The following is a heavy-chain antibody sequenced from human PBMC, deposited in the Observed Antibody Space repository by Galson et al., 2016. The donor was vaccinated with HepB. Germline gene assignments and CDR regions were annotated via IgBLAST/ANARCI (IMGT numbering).Heavy chain of an antibody. V-gene: IGHV5-51*01. CDR1: GFSFPTYW. CDR3: ARRAAAVGTRYGLDV. Sequence: QSGAEVKKPGESLQISCQGSGFSFPTYWIAWVRQMPDKGLQWLGSIQPGDSRTRSRPSFQGQVTFSVDKSINTAYLHWSSLKASDTAMYYCARRAAAVGTRYGLDVWGQGTTVTVSS. CDR2: IQPGDSRT. J-gene: IGHJ6*01. D-gene: IGHD6-13*01.